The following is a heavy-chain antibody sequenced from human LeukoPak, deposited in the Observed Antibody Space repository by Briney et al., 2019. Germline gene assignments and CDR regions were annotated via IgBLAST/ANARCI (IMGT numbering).Heavy chain of an antibody. Sequence: PSETLSLTCAVHGGSFSGYYWSWIRQPPGKGLEWIGYIYYSGSTYYNPSLKSRVTISVDTSKNQFSLKLSSVTAADTAVYYCARGDYYDSRGAFDIWGQGTMVTVSS. V-gene: IGHV4-30-4*08. D-gene: IGHD3-22*01. CDR2: IYYSGST. CDR1: GGSFSGYY. CDR3: ARGDYYDSRGAFDI. J-gene: IGHJ3*02.